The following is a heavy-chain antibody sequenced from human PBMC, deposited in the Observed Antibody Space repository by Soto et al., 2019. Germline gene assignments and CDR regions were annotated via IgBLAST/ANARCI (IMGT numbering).Heavy chain of an antibody. CDR3: ARSYRLDAFDY. D-gene: IGHD1-1*01. V-gene: IGHV4-30-4*01. CDR1: GGSISSDDFY. Sequence: SETLSLTCTVSGGSISSDDFYWSWIRQPPGKGLQWIGHIYYTGITRYTPSLKSRLMISVDTSRNQFSLTLRSVTAADTAVYYCARSYRLDAFDYWGQGALVTVSS. J-gene: IGHJ4*02. CDR2: IYYTGIT.